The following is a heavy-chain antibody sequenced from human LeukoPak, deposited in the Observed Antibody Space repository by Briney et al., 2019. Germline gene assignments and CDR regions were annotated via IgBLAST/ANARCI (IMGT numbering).Heavy chain of an antibody. Sequence: PGGSLRLSCVASGFIVSSNYMSWVRQAPGKGLEWVSVIYSGGSIYYADSVKGRFTISRDNSKNTLYLQMNSLRAEDTAVYYCASPYSSSWIFDYWGQGTLVTVSS. V-gene: IGHV3-53*01. CDR2: IYSGGSI. CDR1: GFIVSSNY. CDR3: ASPYSSSWIFDY. J-gene: IGHJ4*02. D-gene: IGHD6-13*01.